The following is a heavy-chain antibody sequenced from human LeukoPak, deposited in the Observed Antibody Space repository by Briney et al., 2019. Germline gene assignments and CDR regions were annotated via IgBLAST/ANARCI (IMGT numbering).Heavy chain of an antibody. V-gene: IGHV4-30-2*01. CDR2: IYHSGST. D-gene: IGHD4-17*01. CDR1: GGSISSGGYS. J-gene: IGHJ3*02. Sequence: PSETLSLTCAVSGGSISSGGYSWSWIRQPPGKGLEWIGYIYHSGSTYYHPSLKSRVTISVDRSKNQFSLKLCSVTAADTAVYYCARGFDYGDAFDIWGQGTMVTVSS. CDR3: ARGFDYGDAFDI.